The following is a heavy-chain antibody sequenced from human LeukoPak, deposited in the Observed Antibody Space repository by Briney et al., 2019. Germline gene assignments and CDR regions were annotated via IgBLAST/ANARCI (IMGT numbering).Heavy chain of an antibody. CDR2: IYSGGST. D-gene: IGHD3-22*01. Sequence: GGTLRLSCAASGFTVSNNYMNWVRQAPGKGLEWVSVIYSGGSTSYADSVKGRFTISRDNSRNTVSLQMNTLRAEDTAVYYCARGNSYDSSGYPEYFQNWGQGTLVTVSS. CDR3: ARGNSYDSSGYPEYFQN. J-gene: IGHJ1*01. V-gene: IGHV3-66*01. CDR1: GFTVSNNY.